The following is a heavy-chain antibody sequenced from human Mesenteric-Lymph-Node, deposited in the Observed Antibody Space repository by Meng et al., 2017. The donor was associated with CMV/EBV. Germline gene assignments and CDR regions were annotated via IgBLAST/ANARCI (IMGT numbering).Heavy chain of an antibody. J-gene: IGHJ6*02. V-gene: IGHV1-69*05. CDR3: ASSSPGGFYYYYGMDV. CDR2: IIPIFGTA. CDR1: GGTLSSYA. Sequence: SVKVSCKASGGTLSSYAISWVRQAPGQGLEWMGGIIPIFGTANYAQKFQGRVTITTDESTSTAYMELSSLRSEDTAVYYCASSSPGGFYYYYGMDVWGQGTTVTVSS. D-gene: IGHD6-6*01.